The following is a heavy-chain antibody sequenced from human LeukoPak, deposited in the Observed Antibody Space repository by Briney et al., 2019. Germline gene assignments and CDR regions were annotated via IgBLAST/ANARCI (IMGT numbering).Heavy chain of an antibody. CDR2: VYYTGST. CDR3: ARGYSGNYGRFDS. CDR1: GGFLSSYY. V-gene: IGHV4-59*01. Sequence: SETLSLTCTVSGGFLSSYYWSWIRQSPGKGLEWIGNVYYTGSTKYNPSLKSRVTISVDTSKNQFFLKLSSVTAADAAVYYCARGYSGNYGRFDSWGQGTLVTVSS. J-gene: IGHJ4*02. D-gene: IGHD1-26*01.